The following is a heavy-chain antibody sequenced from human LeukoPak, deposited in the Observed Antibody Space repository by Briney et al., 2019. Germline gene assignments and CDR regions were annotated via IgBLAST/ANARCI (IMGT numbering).Heavy chain of an antibody. CDR3: ARDRGAMITFGGVIAGEYYFDY. J-gene: IGHJ4*02. CDR1: GYTFTSYG. Sequence: ASVTVSCKASGYTFTSYGISWVRQAPGQGLEWMGWISAYNGNTNYAQKLQGRVTMTTDTSTSTAYMELRSLRSDDTAVYYCARDRGAMITFGGVIAGEYYFDYWGQGTLVTVSS. CDR2: ISAYNGNT. D-gene: IGHD3-16*02. V-gene: IGHV1-18*01.